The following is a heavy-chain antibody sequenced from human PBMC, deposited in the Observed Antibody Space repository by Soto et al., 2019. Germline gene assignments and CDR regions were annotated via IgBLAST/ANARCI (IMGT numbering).Heavy chain of an antibody. CDR3: AKDLAVANNYYYGMDV. D-gene: IGHD6-19*01. CDR1: GFTFDDYA. Sequence: QRLSCAASGFTFDDYAMHWVRQAPGKGLEWVSGISWNSGSIGYADSVKGRFTISRDNAKNSLYLQMNSLRAEDTALYYCAKDLAVANNYYYGMDVWGQGTTVTVSS. V-gene: IGHV3-9*01. J-gene: IGHJ6*02. CDR2: ISWNSGSI.